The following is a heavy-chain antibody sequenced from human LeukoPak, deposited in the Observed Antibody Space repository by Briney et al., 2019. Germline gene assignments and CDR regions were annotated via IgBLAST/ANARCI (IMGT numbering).Heavy chain of an antibody. V-gene: IGHV1-18*01. CDR3: ARDHPLYCSSTSCYSPLRSHYYYYGMDV. Sequence: ASVKVSCKVSGYTFTSYGISWVRQAPGQGLEWMGWISAYNGNTNYAQKLQGRVTMTTDTSTSTAYMELRSPRSDDTAVYYCARDHPLYCSSTSCYSPLRSHYYYYGMDVWGQGTTVTVSS. CDR2: ISAYNGNT. J-gene: IGHJ6*02. D-gene: IGHD2-2*01. CDR1: GYTFTSYG.